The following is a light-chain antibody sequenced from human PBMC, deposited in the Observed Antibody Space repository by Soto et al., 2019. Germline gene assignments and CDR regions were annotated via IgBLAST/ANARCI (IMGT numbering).Light chain of an antibody. V-gene: IGKV3-20*01. Sequence: LTQSPGTLSLSPGERATLSCRASQSVSSSYLAWYQQKPGQAPRLLIYGASSRATGIPDRFSSSGSGTEFTLTISRLEPEDFAVYYCQQYGNSPPTWTFGQGTKVEIK. J-gene: IGKJ1*01. CDR1: QSVSSSY. CDR2: GAS. CDR3: QQYGNSPPTWT.